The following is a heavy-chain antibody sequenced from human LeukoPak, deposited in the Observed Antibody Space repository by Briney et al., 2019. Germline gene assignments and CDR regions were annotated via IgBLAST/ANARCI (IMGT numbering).Heavy chain of an antibody. CDR3: ARDYRGDYYDSSGYVGAFDI. CDR1: EFTFSSYS. CDR2: ISSSSSYI. J-gene: IGHJ3*02. V-gene: IGHV3-21*01. D-gene: IGHD3-22*01. Sequence: PGGSLRLSCAASEFTFSSYSMNWVRQAPGKGLEWVSSISSSSSYIYYADSVKGRFTISRDNSKNTLYLQMNSLRAEDTAVYYCARDYRGDYYDSSGYVGAFDIWGQGTMVTVSS.